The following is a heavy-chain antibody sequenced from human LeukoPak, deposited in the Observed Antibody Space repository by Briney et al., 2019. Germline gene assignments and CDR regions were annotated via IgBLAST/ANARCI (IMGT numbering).Heavy chain of an antibody. CDR1: GYSFTSYW. D-gene: IGHD2-15*01. CDR3: ARPGYCSGGSCYIFDY. J-gene: IGHJ4*02. V-gene: IGHV5-51*01. CDR2: IYPGDSDT. Sequence: GESLKISCKGSGYSFTSYWIGWVRQMPGKGLEWMWIIYPGDSDTRYSPSFQGQVTISADKSISTAYLQWSSLKASDTAMYYCARPGYCSGGSCYIFDYWGQGTLVTVSS.